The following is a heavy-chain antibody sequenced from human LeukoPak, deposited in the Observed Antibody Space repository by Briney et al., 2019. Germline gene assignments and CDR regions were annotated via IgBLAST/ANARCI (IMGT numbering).Heavy chain of an antibody. Sequence: PGGSLRLSCAASGFTFSSYWMSWVRQAPGKGLEWVANIKQDGSEKYYVDSVKGRFTISRDNAKNSLYPQMNSLRAEETAVYYCASGWYLRYFQHWGQGTLVTVSS. V-gene: IGHV3-7*01. J-gene: IGHJ1*01. CDR2: IKQDGSEK. D-gene: IGHD6-19*01. CDR1: GFTFSSYW. CDR3: ASGWYLRYFQH.